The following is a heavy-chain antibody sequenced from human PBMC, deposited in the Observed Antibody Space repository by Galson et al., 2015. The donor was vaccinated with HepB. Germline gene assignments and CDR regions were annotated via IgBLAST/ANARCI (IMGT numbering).Heavy chain of an antibody. CDR1: GYTFTGYY. CDR2: INPNSGGT. Sequence: SVKVSCKASGYTFTGYYMHWVRQAPGQGLEWMGRINPNSGGTNYAQKFQGRVTMTRDTSISTAYMELSRLRSDDTAVYYCARAHNPQYYDYIWGSYRDYYYMDVWGKGTTVTVSS. J-gene: IGHJ6*03. V-gene: IGHV1-2*06. CDR3: ARAHNPQYYDYIWGSYRDYYYMDV. D-gene: IGHD3-16*02.